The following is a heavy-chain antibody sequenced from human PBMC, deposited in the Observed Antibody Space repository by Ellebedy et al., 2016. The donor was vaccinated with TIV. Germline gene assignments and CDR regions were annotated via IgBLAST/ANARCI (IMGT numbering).Heavy chain of an antibody. CDR1: GYTISSYS. D-gene: IGHD6-19*01. J-gene: IGHJ4*02. Sequence: ASVKVSCKASGYTISSYSMHWVRQAPGQRLEWMGWINAANGNTDSSEKFQGRVTITRDTSASTDYMELNTLTSEDTALYFCVRERDSGWYGRKYWGQGTRVTVYS. CDR2: INAANGNT. CDR3: VRERDSGWYGRKY. V-gene: IGHV1-3*01.